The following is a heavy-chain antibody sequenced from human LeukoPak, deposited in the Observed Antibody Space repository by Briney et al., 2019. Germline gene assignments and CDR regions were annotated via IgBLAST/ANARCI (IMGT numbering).Heavy chain of an antibody. D-gene: IGHD3-22*01. Sequence: GGSLRLSCAASGFTFSSYAMSWVRQAPGKGLEWVSAISGSGGSTYYADSVKGRFTISRDNAKNSLYLQMNSLRAEDTAVYYCPRAYHYDSSGYSNMDVWGKGTTVTVSS. CDR2: ISGSGGST. CDR3: PRAYHYDSSGYSNMDV. J-gene: IGHJ6*03. V-gene: IGHV3-23*01. CDR1: GFTFSSYA.